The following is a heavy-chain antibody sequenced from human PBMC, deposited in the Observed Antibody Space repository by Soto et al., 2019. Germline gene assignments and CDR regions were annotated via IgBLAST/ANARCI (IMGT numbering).Heavy chain of an antibody. J-gene: IGHJ6*03. CDR1: GDSVSSNSAS. D-gene: IGHD1-7*01. CDR3: AGTTSHQWYYMDV. V-gene: IGHV6-1*01. Sequence: PSQTLPLTCDISGDSVSSNSASSNYIRLSPSRGLEWLARTYYRSRWYNDYAVSVRSRITVNPDTSKNQFSLQLTSVTPEDTAVYYCAGTTSHQWYYMDVWGKGTTVTVSS. CDR2: TYYRSRWYN.